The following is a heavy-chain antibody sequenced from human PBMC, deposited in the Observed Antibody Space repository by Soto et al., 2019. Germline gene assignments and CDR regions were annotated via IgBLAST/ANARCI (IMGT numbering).Heavy chain of an antibody. Sequence: QITLKESGPTLVKPTQTLTLTCTFSGFSLSTSGVGVGWIRQPPGNALEWLALIYWDDDKRYSPSLKSRLTITKDTSKNQVVLTMTNMDPVDTATYYCAHSGYYYGSGRSYYGMDVWGQGTTVTVSS. CDR3: AHSGYYYGSGRSYYGMDV. D-gene: IGHD3-10*01. CDR1: GFSLSTSGVG. J-gene: IGHJ6*02. V-gene: IGHV2-5*02. CDR2: IYWDDDK.